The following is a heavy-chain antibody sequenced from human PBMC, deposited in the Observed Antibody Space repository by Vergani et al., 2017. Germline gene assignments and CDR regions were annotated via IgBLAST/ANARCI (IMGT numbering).Heavy chain of an antibody. J-gene: IGHJ6*03. V-gene: IGHV4-61*02. CDR1: GGPISSGSYY. Sequence: QVQLQELGPGLVKPSQTLSLTCTVPGGPISSGSYYWSWIRQPAGKGLEWIGRIYTSRSTNYNPSLKSRVTMSVDTSKNPFSLKLSSVTAADTAVYYCAGVLIAVYYYYMDVWGKGTTVTV. D-gene: IGHD6-19*01. CDR2: IYTSRST. CDR3: AGVLIAVYYYYMDV.